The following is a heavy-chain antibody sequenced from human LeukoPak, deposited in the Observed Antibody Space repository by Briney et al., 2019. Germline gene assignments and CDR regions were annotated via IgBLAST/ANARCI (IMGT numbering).Heavy chain of an antibody. CDR3: TKDRGQYYDGSGYSDY. J-gene: IGHJ4*02. V-gene: IGHV3-30*02. CDR2: IRFDGSNK. D-gene: IGHD3-22*01. CDR1: GLTFSSYG. Sequence: PGGSLRLSCAASGLTFSSYGMHWIRQGPGKGLEWVSFIRFDGSNKYYADSVKGRFTISRDNSKNTLYLQMNSLRAEDTAVFYCTKDRGQYYDGSGYSDYWGQGTLVSVSS.